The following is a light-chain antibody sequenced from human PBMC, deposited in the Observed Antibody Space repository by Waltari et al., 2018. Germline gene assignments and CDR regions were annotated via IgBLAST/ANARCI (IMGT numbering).Light chain of an antibody. CDR3: QQDYTTPDS. Sequence: DIQMTQSPSSLSASVGDRVTVTCRASQAINKELSWYQQKPGKAPTLLIYAASSLQTGVSSRFSGSGSGTDFTLTISSLQPEDVATYYCQQDYTTPDSFGQGTKVEIK. J-gene: IGKJ2*03. CDR1: QAINKE. CDR2: AAS. V-gene: IGKV1-27*01.